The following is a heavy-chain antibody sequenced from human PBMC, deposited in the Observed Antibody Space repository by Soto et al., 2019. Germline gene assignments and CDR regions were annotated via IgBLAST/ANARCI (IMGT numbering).Heavy chain of an antibody. CDR2: IDEDGSTT. Sequence: RLSCAVSGFIFSDHGMNWVRQAPGKGLEWVSSIDEDGSTTHYADSVKGRFTISRDNSKNTLYLQMDSLRAEDTALYYCARVLYGFSYGKCDYWGQGTLVTVSS. CDR1: GFIFSDHG. J-gene: IGHJ4*02. D-gene: IGHD1-1*01. V-gene: IGHV3-23*01. CDR3: ARVLYGFSYGKCDY.